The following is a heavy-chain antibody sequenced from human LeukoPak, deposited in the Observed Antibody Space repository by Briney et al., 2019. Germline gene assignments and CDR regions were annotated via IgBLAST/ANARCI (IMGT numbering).Heavy chain of an antibody. V-gene: IGHV3-73*01. CDR2: IRSKANSYAT. CDR3: TTIAGIAVGSVDY. Sequence: GGSLKLSCAASGFTFSGSAMHCVRQASGKGLEWVGRIRSKANSYATAYAASVKGRFTISRDDSKNTAYLQMNSLKTEDTAVYYCTTIAGIAVGSVDYWGQGTLVTVSS. CDR1: GFTFSGSA. D-gene: IGHD6-19*01. J-gene: IGHJ4*02.